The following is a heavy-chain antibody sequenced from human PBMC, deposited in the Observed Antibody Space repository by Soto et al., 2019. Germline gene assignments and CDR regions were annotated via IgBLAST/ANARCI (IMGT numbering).Heavy chain of an antibody. CDR2: VSHGGSST. V-gene: IGHV3-23*01. D-gene: IGHD6-19*01. J-gene: IGHJ4*02. CDR1: GFTFSSYA. CDR3: AKGGRQWLVTSDFNY. Sequence: GGSLRLSCAASGFTFSSYAMAWVRQAPGKGLEWVSVVSHGGSSTHYADSVKGRFTISRDSSKNTVSLEMTSLRAEDTAVYYCAKGGRQWLVTSDFNYWGQGALVTVSS.